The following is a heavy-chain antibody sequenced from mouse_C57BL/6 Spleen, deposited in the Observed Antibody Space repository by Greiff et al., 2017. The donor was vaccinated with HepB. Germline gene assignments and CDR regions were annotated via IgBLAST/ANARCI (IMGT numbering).Heavy chain of an antibody. CDR1: GYSFTGYY. J-gene: IGHJ2*01. CDR2: INPSTGGT. Sequence: VQLKQSGPELVKPGASVKISCKASGYSFTGYYMNWVKQSPEKSLEWIGEINPSTGGTTYNQKFKAKATLTVDKSSSTAYMQLKSLTSEDSAVYYCARSGDVDSDYWGQGTTLTVSS. D-gene: IGHD3-1*01. V-gene: IGHV1-42*01. CDR3: ARSGDVDSDY.